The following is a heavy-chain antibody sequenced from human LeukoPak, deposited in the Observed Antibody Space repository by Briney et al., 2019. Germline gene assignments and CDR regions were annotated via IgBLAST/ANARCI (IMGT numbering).Heavy chain of an antibody. D-gene: IGHD1-26*01. Sequence: SETLSLTCTVSGDSIGSSSYFWDWIRQPPGKGLEWIGSIYYGGSSYYNPSLKSRVTISVDTSKNQFSLKLSSVTAADTAVYYCARDVGATPGYFDYWGQGTLVTVSS. CDR1: GDSIGSSSYF. CDR3: ARDVGATPGYFDY. V-gene: IGHV4-39*07. J-gene: IGHJ4*02. CDR2: IYYGGSS.